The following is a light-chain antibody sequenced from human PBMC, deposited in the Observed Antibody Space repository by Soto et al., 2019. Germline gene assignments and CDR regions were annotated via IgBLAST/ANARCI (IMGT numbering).Light chain of an antibody. J-gene: IGKJ4*01. CDR2: DAY. V-gene: IGKV3-15*01. Sequence: EIVMTQSPAALCVSPGERVTLSGRASQGVGSTLAWYRQQPGQAPRLLIYDAYIRATGVPARFSGSGSGTEFTLTISSLQSEDFAVYYCQHYKTWPLAFGGGTKVDIK. CDR3: QHYKTWPLA. CDR1: QGVGST.